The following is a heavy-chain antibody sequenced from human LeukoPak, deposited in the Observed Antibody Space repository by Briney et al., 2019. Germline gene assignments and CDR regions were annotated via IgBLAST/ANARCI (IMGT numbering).Heavy chain of an antibody. Sequence: SVKVSCKASGGTFSSYAISWVRQAPGQGLEWMGRIIPIFGTANYAQKFQGRVTITTDESTSTAYMELSSLRSEDTAMYYCARGYYDSSGTDYWGQGTLVTVSS. CDR3: ARGYYDSSGTDY. CDR2: IIPIFGTA. V-gene: IGHV1-69*05. CDR1: GGTFSSYA. J-gene: IGHJ4*02. D-gene: IGHD3-22*01.